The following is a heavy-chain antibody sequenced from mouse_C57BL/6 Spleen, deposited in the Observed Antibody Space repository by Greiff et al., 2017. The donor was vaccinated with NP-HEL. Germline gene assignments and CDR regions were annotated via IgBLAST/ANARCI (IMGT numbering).Heavy chain of an antibody. V-gene: IGHV10-1*01. CDR2: IRSKSNNYAT. CDR3: VRDDYGYFDV. J-gene: IGHJ1*03. Sequence: EVKLVESGGGLVQPKGSLKLSCAASGFSFNTYAMNWVRQAPGKGLEWVARIRSKSNNYATYYADSVKDRFTISRDDSESMLYLQMNNLKTEDTAMYYCVRDDYGYFDVWGTGTTVTVSS. D-gene: IGHD2-3*01. CDR1: GFSFNTYA.